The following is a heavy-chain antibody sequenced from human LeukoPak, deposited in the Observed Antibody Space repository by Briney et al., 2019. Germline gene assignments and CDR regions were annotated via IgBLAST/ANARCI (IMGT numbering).Heavy chain of an antibody. D-gene: IGHD4-23*01. J-gene: IGHJ6*02. CDR3: AGGLGMDV. Sequence: PGGSLRLSCAASGFTFSSYTMKWVRQTPGKGLEWVSYISRSSSAIHYADSVKGRFTISRDNAKNSLYLQMNSLRDEDTAVYYCAGGLGMDVWGQGTTVTVSS. CDR2: ISRSSSAI. CDR1: GFTFSSYT. V-gene: IGHV3-48*02.